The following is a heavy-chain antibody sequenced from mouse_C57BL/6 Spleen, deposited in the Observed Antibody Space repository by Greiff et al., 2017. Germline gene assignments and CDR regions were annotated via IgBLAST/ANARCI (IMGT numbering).Heavy chain of an antibody. CDR1: GYAFSSYW. D-gene: IGHD2-5*01. Sequence: VKLQESGAELVKPGASVKISCKASGYAFSSYWMNWVKQRPGKGLEWIGQIYPGDGDTNYNGKFKGKATLTADKSSSTAYMQLSSLTSEDSAVYFCARSGGYYSNYMDYWGQGTSVTVSS. CDR2: IYPGDGDT. V-gene: IGHV1-80*01. J-gene: IGHJ4*01. CDR3: ARSGGYYSNYMDY.